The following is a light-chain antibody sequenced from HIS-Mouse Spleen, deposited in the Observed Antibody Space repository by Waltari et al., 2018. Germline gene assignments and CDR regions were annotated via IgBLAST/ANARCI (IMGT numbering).Light chain of an antibody. CDR2: DAS. J-gene: IGKJ2*01. CDR1: QSVSIY. Sequence: EMVLTQSPATLPWSPGERATLSCRASQSVSIYLAWYQQKPGQAPRLLIYDASNRATGIPARFSGSGSGTDFTLTISSLEPEDFAVYYCQQRSNWPPYTFGQGTKLEIK. CDR3: QQRSNWPPYT. V-gene: IGKV3-11*01.